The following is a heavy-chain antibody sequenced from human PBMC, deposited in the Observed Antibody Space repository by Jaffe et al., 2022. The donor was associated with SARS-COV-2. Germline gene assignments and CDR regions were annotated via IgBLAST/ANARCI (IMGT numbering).Heavy chain of an antibody. CDR3: ARHRDYSDSSGLPAPFDY. V-gene: IGHV5-51*01. Sequence: EVQLVQSGAEVKKPGDSLKISCKGSAYSFTSYWIGWVRQMPGKGLEWMGIIYPGDSDTRYSPSFQGQVTISADKSISTAYLQWSSLKASDTAMYYCARHRDYSDSSGLPAPFDYWGQGTLVTVSS. J-gene: IGHJ4*02. CDR1: AYSFTSYW. CDR2: IYPGDSDT. D-gene: IGHD3-22*01.